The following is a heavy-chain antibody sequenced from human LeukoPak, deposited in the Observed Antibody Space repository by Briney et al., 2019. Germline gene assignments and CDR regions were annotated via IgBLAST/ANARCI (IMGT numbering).Heavy chain of an antibody. V-gene: IGHV3-33*01. Sequence: GGSLRLSCAASGFTFSGFGMHWVRQAPGKGLEWVAVIWYDGSNKYYADSVKGRFTISRDNPKNTLYVQLNSLRAEDTAVYYCARGRGADYGGNSGYFDYWGQGTLVTVSS. CDR2: IWYDGSNK. J-gene: IGHJ4*02. CDR3: ARGRGADYGGNSGYFDY. D-gene: IGHD4-23*01. CDR1: GFTFSGFG.